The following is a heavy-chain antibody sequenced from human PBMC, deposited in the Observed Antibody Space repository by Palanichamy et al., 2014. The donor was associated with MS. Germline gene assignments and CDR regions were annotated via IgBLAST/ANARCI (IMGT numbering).Heavy chain of an antibody. J-gene: IGHJ5*02. CDR2: IYHSGRT. D-gene: IGHD6-13*01. CDR1: GGSIINDY. Sequence: QVQLQQSGPGLVKPSETLSLTCTVSGGSIINDYWTWIRQPPGKGLEWIGYIYHSGRTIYNPALKSRVTVSVDTSRDQFSLRLTYVTAADTAVYYCARFRSSWSRSYFDPWGQGTLVTVSS. CDR3: ARFRSSWSRSYFDP. V-gene: IGHV4-59*01.